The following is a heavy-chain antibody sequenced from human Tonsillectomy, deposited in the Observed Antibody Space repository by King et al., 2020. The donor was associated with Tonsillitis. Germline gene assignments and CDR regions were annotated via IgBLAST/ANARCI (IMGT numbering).Heavy chain of an antibody. D-gene: IGHD3-10*01. CDR1: GDSISSDSHY. CDR2: IYDNVST. Sequence: QLQESGPGLVKSSETLSLTCTVSGDSISSDSHYWGWIRQPPGKELQWIGRIYDNVSTHYNPSLKSRITLSVDTSKNQFSLKLSSVTAADTAVYYCSRLTFGSGSYNAFDIWGQGTMVTVSS. CDR3: SRLTFGSGSYNAFDI. V-gene: IGHV4-39*01. J-gene: IGHJ3*02.